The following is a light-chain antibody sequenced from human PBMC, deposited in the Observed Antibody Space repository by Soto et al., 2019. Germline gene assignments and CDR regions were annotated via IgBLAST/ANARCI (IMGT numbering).Light chain of an antibody. J-gene: IGKJ4*01. CDR2: AAS. Sequence: DIQMTQSPSSLSASVGDRVTITCRASQSISSYLNWYQQKPGKAPKLLIYAASSLQSGVPSRFSGSGSWTDFTLTISSLQPEDFATYYCQQSYSTLALTFGGGTKVDIK. CDR1: QSISSY. CDR3: QQSYSTLALT. V-gene: IGKV1-39*01.